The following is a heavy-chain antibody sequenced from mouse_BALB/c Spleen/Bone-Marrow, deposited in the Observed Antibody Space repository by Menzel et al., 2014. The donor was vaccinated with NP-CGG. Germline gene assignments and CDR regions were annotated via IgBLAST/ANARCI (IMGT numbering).Heavy chain of an antibody. CDR2: IYPGDGST. Sequence: QVQLKDSGPELVKPGASVKMSCKASGYTFTSYYVHWVKQRPGQGLEWIGWIYPGDGSTKYNEKFKGKTTLTADKSSSTAYMLLSSLTSEDSAIYFCARKENWAYAMDHWGQGTSVTVSS. CDR1: GYTFTSYY. D-gene: IGHD4-1*01. CDR3: ARKENWAYAMDH. V-gene: IGHV1S56*01. J-gene: IGHJ4*01.